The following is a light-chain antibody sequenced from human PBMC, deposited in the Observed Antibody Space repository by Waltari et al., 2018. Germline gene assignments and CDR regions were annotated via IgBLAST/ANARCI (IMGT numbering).Light chain of an antibody. J-gene: IGLJ2*01. Sequence: QSALTQPRSVSGSPGQSVPISCSGTSSDIGAYMYVSWYQQHPGKAPRLIIYDIKKRPSGVPDRFSGSKSGNTASLTISGLQPDDGADYFCCSYAGNSMIFGGGTMLTVL. CDR3: CSYAGNSMI. CDR1: SSDIGAYMY. V-gene: IGLV2-11*01. CDR2: DIK.